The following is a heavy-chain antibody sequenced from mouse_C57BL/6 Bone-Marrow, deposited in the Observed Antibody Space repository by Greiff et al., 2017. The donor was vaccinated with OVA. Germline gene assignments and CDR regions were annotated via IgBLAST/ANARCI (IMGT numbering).Heavy chain of an antibody. V-gene: IGHV1-59*01. Sequence: QVQLQQPGAELVRPGTSVKLSCKASGYTFTSYWMHWVKQRPGQGLEWIGVIDPSDSYTNYNQKFKGKATLTVDTSSSTAYMQLSSLTSEYSAVYYCARSLYGSSYAWFAYWGQGTLVTVSA. D-gene: IGHD1-1*01. CDR1: GYTFTSYW. CDR3: ARSLYGSSYAWFAY. CDR2: IDPSDSYT. J-gene: IGHJ3*01.